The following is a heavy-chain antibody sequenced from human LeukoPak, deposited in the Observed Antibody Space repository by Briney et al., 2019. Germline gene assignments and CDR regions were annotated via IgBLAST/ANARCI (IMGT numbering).Heavy chain of an antibody. CDR2: IYYSGST. CDR3: AGTKDGDYCRFDP. Sequence: PSETLSLTCTVSGGSISSSSYYWGWIRQPPGKGLECIGSIYYSGSTYYNPSLKSRVTISVDTSKNQFSLKLSAVTAADTAVYYCAGTKDGDYCRFDPWGQGTLVTVSS. V-gene: IGHV4-39*07. J-gene: IGHJ5*02. D-gene: IGHD4-17*01. CDR1: GGSISSSSYY.